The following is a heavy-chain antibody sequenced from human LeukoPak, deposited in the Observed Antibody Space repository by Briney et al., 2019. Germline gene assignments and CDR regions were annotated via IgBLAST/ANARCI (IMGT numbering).Heavy chain of an antibody. V-gene: IGHV4-34*01. J-gene: IGHJ6*03. D-gene: IGHD4-23*01. CDR2: INHSGST. Sequence: GSLRLSCAASGFTFSSYWMSWVRQAPGKGLEWIGEINHSGSTNYNPSLKSRVTISVDTSKNQFSLKLSSVTAADTAVYYCARGGGGYYMDVWGKGTTVTISS. CDR3: ARGGGGYYMDV. CDR1: GFTFSSYW.